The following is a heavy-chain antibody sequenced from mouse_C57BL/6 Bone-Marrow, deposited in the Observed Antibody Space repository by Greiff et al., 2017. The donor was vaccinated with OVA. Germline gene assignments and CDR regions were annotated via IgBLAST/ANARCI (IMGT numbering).Heavy chain of an antibody. CDR1: GYNFTNYW. Sequence: VQLQQSGAELVRPGTSVKMSCKASGYNFTNYWIGWAKQRPGHGLEWIGDIYPGGGYTNYTEKFKGKATMTADKSSSTAYMQFSSLTSEDSAIYYCARRDSNYLYYVDYWCQGTTLTVSS. V-gene: IGHV1-63*01. CDR2: IYPGGGYT. J-gene: IGHJ2*01. CDR3: ARRDSNYLYYVDY. D-gene: IGHD2-5*01.